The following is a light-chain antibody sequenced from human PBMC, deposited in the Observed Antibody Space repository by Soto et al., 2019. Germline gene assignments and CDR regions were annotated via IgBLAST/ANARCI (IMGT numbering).Light chain of an antibody. V-gene: IGKV1-5*03. CDR2: KAS. CDR3: PQYSRCWA. Sequence: DIQMTQSPSTLSASVGDRVTITCRASQTISSWLAWYQQKPGMTPKLLIYKASTLQSGVPSRFSGSGSGTEFTFTISSLQPLDFASYYCPQYSRCWAFDQVTKVELK. CDR1: QTISSW. J-gene: IGKJ1*01.